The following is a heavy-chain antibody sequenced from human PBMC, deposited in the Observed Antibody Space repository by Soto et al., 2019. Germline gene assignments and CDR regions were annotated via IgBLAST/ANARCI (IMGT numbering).Heavy chain of an antibody. J-gene: IGHJ6*02. CDR1: GYTFTSYG. Sequence: QVQLVQSGAEVKKPGASVKVSCKASGYTFTSYGISWVRQAPGQGLEWMGWISAYNGNTNYAQKLQGRVTMTTDTSTSTAYMELRSLRSDDTAVYYCTRDLHGSGSYGLDYYGMDVWGQGTTVTVSS. D-gene: IGHD3-10*01. CDR2: ISAYNGNT. CDR3: TRDLHGSGSYGLDYYGMDV. V-gene: IGHV1-18*04.